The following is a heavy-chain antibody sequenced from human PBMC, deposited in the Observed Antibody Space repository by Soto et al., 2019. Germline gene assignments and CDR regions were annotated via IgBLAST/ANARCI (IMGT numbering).Heavy chain of an antibody. D-gene: IGHD3-22*01. Sequence: GGSLRLSCAASGFTFSSYAMSWVRQAPGKGLEWVSAISGSGGSTYYADSVKGRFTISRDNSKNTLYLQMNSLRAEDTAVYYCAKSEDDSSGYYYVLNYFDYWGQGTLVTVSS. J-gene: IGHJ4*02. CDR1: GFTFSSYA. CDR3: AKSEDDSSGYYYVLNYFDY. CDR2: ISGSGGST. V-gene: IGHV3-23*01.